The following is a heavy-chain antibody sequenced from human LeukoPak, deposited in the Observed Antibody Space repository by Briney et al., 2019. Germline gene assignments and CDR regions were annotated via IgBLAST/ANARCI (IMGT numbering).Heavy chain of an antibody. CDR3: ANSRDGYNNY. D-gene: IGHD5-24*01. Sequence: ASVKVSCKASGGTFSSYAISWVRQAPGQGLEWMGGIIPIFGTANYAQKFQGRVTITTDESTSTAYMELSSLRSEDTAVYYCANSRDGYNNYWGQGTLVTVPS. CDR2: IIPIFGTA. V-gene: IGHV1-69*05. J-gene: IGHJ4*02. CDR1: GGTFSSYA.